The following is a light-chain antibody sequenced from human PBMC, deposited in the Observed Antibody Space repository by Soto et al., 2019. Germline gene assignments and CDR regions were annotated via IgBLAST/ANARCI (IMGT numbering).Light chain of an antibody. CDR1: SSDVGGYNY. V-gene: IGLV2-11*01. Sequence: QSVLTQPRSVSGSPGQSVTISCTGTSSDVGGYNYVSWYQQHPGKAPKLMIYDVSKRPSGVPDRFSGSKSGNTASLTISGLQAEDEAHYYCCSYAGSNTWAFGGGTKLTVL. CDR2: DVS. J-gene: IGLJ3*02. CDR3: CSYAGSNTWA.